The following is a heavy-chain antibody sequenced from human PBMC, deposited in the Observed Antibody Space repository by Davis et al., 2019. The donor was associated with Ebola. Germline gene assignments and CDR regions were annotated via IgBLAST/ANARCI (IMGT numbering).Heavy chain of an antibody. Sequence: GGSLRLSCAASGFSFSTYSMTWVRQAPGKGLEWVSSISRTSRFIYYADSVKGRFTISRDNAKNSLYLQMNSLSDEDTAMYYCARVLNYYGSGRYVDYFDYWGQGTLVTVSS. J-gene: IGHJ4*02. CDR1: GFSFSTYS. V-gene: IGHV3-21*01. D-gene: IGHD3-10*01. CDR2: ISRTSRFI. CDR3: ARVLNYYGSGRYVDYFDY.